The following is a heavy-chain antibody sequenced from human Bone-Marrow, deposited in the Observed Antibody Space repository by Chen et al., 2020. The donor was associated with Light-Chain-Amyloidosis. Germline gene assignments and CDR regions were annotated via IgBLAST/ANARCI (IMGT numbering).Heavy chain of an antibody. Sequence: EVQLVESGGGLGQPGGSLRLSCAASGSSFRSYWMTWVRQVSGKGLEWVAKMKEDGSEKYYVDSVKGRFTISRDNAKNSLYLQMNNLRVEDTAVYYCAGDRGWFDPWGQGTLVTVSS. CDR2: MKEDGSEK. V-gene: IGHV3-7*01. CDR1: GSSFRSYW. J-gene: IGHJ5*02. CDR3: AGDRGWFDP.